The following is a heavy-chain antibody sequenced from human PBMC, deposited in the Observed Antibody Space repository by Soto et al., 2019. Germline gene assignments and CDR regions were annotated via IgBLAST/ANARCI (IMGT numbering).Heavy chain of an antibody. CDR1: GFTVSSNY. V-gene: IGHV3-53*01. CDR3: ARDLGSGWYNPEDYYYGMDV. D-gene: IGHD6-19*01. Sequence: GGSLRLSCAASGFTVSSNYMSWVRQAPGKGLEWVSVIYSGGSTYYADSVKGRFTISRDNSKNTLYLQMNSLRAEDTAVYYCARDLGSGWYNPEDYYYGMDVWGQGTTVTVSS. J-gene: IGHJ6*02. CDR2: IYSGGST.